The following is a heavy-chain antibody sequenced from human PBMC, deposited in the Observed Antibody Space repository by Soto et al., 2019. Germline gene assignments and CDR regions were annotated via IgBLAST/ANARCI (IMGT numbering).Heavy chain of an antibody. CDR3: ATTRYCAGIYCYYYYYMDV. CDR1: GFTFSSYW. V-gene: IGHV3-74*01. J-gene: IGHJ6*03. CDR2: INSDGSTI. D-gene: IGHD2-8*02. Sequence: GGSLRLSCAASGFTFSSYWMHWVRQAPGKGLVWVSHINSDGSTISYADSVKGRFTISRDNAKNTLYLQMNSLGAEDTAIYYCATTRYCAGIYCYYYYYMDVWGKGTTVTVSS.